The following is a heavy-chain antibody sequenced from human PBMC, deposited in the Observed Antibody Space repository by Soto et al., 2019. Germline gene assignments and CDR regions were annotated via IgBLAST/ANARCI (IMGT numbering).Heavy chain of an antibody. CDR1: GFTFSRQD. V-gene: IGHV1-69*13. Sequence: SVKVSCKASGFTFSRQDMRWVRQAPGQGLEWMGGIIPIFGTPQYAEKFQDRVTITADESTSTAYMELSSLRSEDTAVYYCARDRDGYNHFDYWGQGTLVTVSS. J-gene: IGHJ4*02. D-gene: IGHD5-12*01. CDR3: ARDRDGYNHFDY. CDR2: IIPIFGTP.